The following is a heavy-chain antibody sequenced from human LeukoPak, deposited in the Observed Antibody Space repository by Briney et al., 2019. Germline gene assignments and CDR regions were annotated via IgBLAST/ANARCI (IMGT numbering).Heavy chain of an antibody. CDR2: ISSNGGST. J-gene: IGHJ6*02. D-gene: IGHD1-26*01. CDR1: GFTFSRYA. CDR3: ARVYGSYYYYGMDV. Sequence: PGGSLRLSCAASGFTFSRYAMHWVRQAPGKGLEYVSAISSNGGSTYYANSVKGRFTFSRANTKNTLYLQMGSLRAEDMAVYYCARVYGSYYYYGMDVWGQGTTVTVSS. V-gene: IGHV3-64*01.